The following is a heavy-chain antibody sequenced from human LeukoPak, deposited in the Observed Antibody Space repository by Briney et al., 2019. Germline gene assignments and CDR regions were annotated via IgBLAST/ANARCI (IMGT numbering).Heavy chain of an antibody. D-gene: IGHD3-22*01. CDR1: GYSISSGYY. V-gene: IGHV4-38-2*02. J-gene: IGHJ4*02. CDR2: IYHGGST. Sequence: SETLSLTCTVSGYSISSGYYWAWIRQPPGKGLEWIGSIYHGGSTYYNPSLKSRVTISIDTSKNQFSLKLSSVTAADTAVYYCARAHYASSGYRYFDYWGQGTLVTVSS. CDR3: ARAHYASSGYRYFDY.